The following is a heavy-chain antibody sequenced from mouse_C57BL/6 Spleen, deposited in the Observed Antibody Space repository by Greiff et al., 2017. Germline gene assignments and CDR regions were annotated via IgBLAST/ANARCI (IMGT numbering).Heavy chain of an antibody. CDR1: GFTFSNYG. D-gene: IGHD2-10*02. Sequence: DVKLVESGGGLVKPGGSLKLSCAASGFTFSNYGMHWVRQAPEKGLEWVAYISSGSSTIYYADTVKGRFTISRDNAKNTLFLQMTSLRSEDTAMYYCASRTVWRNYFDYWGQGTTLTVSS. V-gene: IGHV5-17*01. CDR3: ASRTVWRNYFDY. CDR2: ISSGSSTI. J-gene: IGHJ2*01.